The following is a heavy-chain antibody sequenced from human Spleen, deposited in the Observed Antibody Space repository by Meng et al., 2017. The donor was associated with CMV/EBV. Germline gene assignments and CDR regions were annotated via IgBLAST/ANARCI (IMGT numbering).Heavy chain of an antibody. Sequence: QAQLVRSGAEVKKPGASVKVSCKVSGYTLTELSMHWVRQAPGKGLEWMGGFDPEDGETIYAQKFQGRVTMTEDTSTDTAYMELSSLRSEDTAVYYCATDRIAAAGMPVNWFDPWGQGTLVTVSS. V-gene: IGHV1-24*01. CDR3: ATDRIAAAGMPVNWFDP. CDR1: GYTLTELS. CDR2: FDPEDGET. D-gene: IGHD6-13*01. J-gene: IGHJ5*02.